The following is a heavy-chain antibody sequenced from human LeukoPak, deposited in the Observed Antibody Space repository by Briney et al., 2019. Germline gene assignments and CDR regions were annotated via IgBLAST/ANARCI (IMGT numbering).Heavy chain of an antibody. CDR2: INPNSGGT. CDR3: AKYYYYDNSGYHYY. V-gene: IGHV1-2*06. CDR1: GYTFTGYY. J-gene: IGHJ4*02. D-gene: IGHD3-22*01. Sequence: ASVKVSCKASGYTFTGYYMHWVRQAPGQGLDWMGRINPNSGGTNYAQKFQGRVTMTRDTSISTAYMELSRLRSDDTAVYYCAKYYYYDNSGYHYYWGKRTLVTVSS.